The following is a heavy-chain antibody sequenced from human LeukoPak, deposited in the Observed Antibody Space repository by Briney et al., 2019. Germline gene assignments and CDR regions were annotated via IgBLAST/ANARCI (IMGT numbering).Heavy chain of an antibody. Sequence: GGSLRLPCAASGFTFDDYAMHWVRQAPGKGLEWVSLISWDGGSTYYADSVKGRFTISRDNSKNSLYLQMNSLRAEDTALYYCAKGRSSSWYDLGYWGQGTLVTVSS. CDR2: ISWDGGST. V-gene: IGHV3-43D*03. CDR3: AKGRSSSWYDLGY. J-gene: IGHJ4*02. CDR1: GFTFDDYA. D-gene: IGHD6-13*01.